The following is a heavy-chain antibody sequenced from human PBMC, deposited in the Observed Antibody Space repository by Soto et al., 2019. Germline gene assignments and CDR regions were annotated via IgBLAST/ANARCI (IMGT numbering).Heavy chain of an antibody. D-gene: IGHD3-16*02. V-gene: IGHV3-23*01. CDR2: ISGSGGST. CDR3: AKIPSSPFGGFIVIPGWFDP. J-gene: IGHJ5*02. Sequence: EVQLLESGGGLVQPGGSLRLSCAASGFTFSSYAMSWVRQAPGKGLEWVSAISGSGGSTYYADSVKGRFTISRDNSKTTLYMQMNSLRAESTAVYDCAKIPSSPFGGFIVIPGWFDPWGQGTLVTVSS. CDR1: GFTFSSYA.